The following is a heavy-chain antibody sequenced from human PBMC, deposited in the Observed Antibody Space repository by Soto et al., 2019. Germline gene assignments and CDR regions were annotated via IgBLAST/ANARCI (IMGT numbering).Heavy chain of an antibody. D-gene: IGHD6-19*01. CDR3: ARETAVAGSRGFDY. CDR1: GESITNAPYY. J-gene: IGHJ4*02. CDR2: LSYSGST. V-gene: IGHV4-39*02. Sequence: SETLSLTCSVSGESITNAPYYWGWIRQTPGKGLEWMGSLSYSGSTHYSPSLKSRVTISMDTSKNQFSLKLSSVTAADTAMYYCARETAVAGSRGFDYWGQGTLVTVSS.